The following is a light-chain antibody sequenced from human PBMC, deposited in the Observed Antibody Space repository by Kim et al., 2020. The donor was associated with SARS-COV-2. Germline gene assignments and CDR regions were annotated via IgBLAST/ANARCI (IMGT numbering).Light chain of an antibody. V-gene: IGKV3-15*01. CDR2: GAS. CDR1: QSINSH. Sequence: SLSPGERATLSCRASQSINSHLAWYQQKPGQSPRLLIFGASTRATGIPARFSGSGSGTEFSLTISSLQSEDFAVYYCQQYSIFWTFGQGTKVEIK. CDR3: QQYSIFWT. J-gene: IGKJ1*01.